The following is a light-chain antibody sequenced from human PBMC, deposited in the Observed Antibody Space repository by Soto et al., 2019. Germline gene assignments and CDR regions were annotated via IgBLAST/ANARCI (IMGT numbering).Light chain of an antibody. J-gene: IGLJ1*01. CDR3: SAYAGSNTYV. CDR1: SSDVGGSNF. CDR2: EVT. V-gene: IGLV2-8*01. Sequence: QSALTQPPSASGSPGQSVTISCTGTSSDVGGSNFVSWYQQHPGKAPKLMIYEVTKRPSGVPDRFSGSKSGDTASLTVSGLQADDEADYYCSAYAGSNTYVFGTGTKLTVL.